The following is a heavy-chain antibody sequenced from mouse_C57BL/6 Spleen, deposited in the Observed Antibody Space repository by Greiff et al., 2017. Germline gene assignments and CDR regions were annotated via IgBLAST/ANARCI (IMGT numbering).Heavy chain of an antibody. CDR3: TRFHYYGSSYPEDY. D-gene: IGHD1-1*01. J-gene: IGHJ2*01. Sequence: QVQLQQSGAELVRPGASVTLSCKASGYTFTDYEMHWVKQTPVHGLEWIGAIDPETGGTAYNQKFKGKAILTADKSSSTAYMELRSLTSEDSAVYYCTRFHYYGSSYPEDYWGQGTTLTVSS. CDR1: GYTFTDYE. V-gene: IGHV1-15*01. CDR2: IDPETGGT.